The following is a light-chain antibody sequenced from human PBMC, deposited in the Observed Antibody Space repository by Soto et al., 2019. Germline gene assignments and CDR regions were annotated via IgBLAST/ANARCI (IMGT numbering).Light chain of an antibody. Sequence: IQLTQSASSLSESVAARFTIACRASQGISSALAWYQQKPGKAPKLLIYAASTLQSGVPSRFSGSGSGTDFTLTISSLQPEDFATYFCQQVESYPSTFGGGTKVDIK. CDR3: QQVESYPST. J-gene: IGKJ4*01. CDR2: AAS. CDR1: QGISSA. V-gene: IGKV1-13*02.